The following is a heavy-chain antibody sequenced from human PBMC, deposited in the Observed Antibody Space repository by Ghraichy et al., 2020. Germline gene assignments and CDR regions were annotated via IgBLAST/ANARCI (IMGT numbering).Heavy chain of an antibody. CDR3: TSEDPSLTTGSPHFDF. D-gene: IGHD4-17*01. J-gene: IGHJ4*02. Sequence: GGSLRLSCAASGFTFSNAWVNWVRQAPGKGLEWVGRIKRKTDGGTTDNAAPVKGRFTISRDDSKNTLYLQMNSLKIEDTAVYYCTSEDPSLTTGSPHFDFWGQGILVTVSS. V-gene: IGHV3-15*01. CDR1: GFTFSNAW. CDR2: IKRKTDGGTT.